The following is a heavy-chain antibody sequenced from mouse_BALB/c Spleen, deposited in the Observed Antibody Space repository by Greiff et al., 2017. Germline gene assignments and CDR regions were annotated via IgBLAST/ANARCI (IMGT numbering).Heavy chain of an antibody. CDR1: GFNIKDYY. D-gene: IGHD1-1*01. J-gene: IGHJ2*01. Sequence: EVKLQESGAELVRPGALVKLSCKASGFNIKDYYMHWVKQRPEQGLEWIGWIDPENGNTIYDPKFQGKASITADTSSNTAYLQLSSLTSEDTAVYYCAVLLPSSYWGQGTTLTVSS. CDR3: AVLLPSSY. V-gene: IGHV14-1*02. CDR2: IDPENGNT.